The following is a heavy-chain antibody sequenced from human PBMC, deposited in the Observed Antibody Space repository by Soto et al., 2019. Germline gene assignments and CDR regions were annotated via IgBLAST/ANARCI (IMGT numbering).Heavy chain of an antibody. CDR1: GFSLSTSGVG. D-gene: IGHD3-3*01. J-gene: IGHJ5*02. V-gene: IGHV2-5*02. CDR3: AHSRGGYDFWSGYHNNWFDP. Sequence: QITLKESGPTLVKPTQTLTLTCTFSGFSLSTSGVGVGWIRQPPGKALEWLALIYWDDDKRYSPSLKSRLTITKDTSKNQVVLTMTNMDPVDTAPYYCAHSRGGYDFWSGYHNNWFDPWGQGTLVTVSS. CDR2: IYWDDDK.